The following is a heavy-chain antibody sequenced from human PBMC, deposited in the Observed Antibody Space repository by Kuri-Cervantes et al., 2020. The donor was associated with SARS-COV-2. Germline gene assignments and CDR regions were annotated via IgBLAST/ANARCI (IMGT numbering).Heavy chain of an antibody. V-gene: IGHV4-59*04. CDR3: ARYSSSWSFDY. D-gene: IGHD6-13*01. Sequence: SETLSLTCTVSGGSISSYYWSWIRQPPGKGLEWIGYIYYSGSTYYNPSLKSRVTISIDTSKNQFSLKLSSVTAADTAVYYCARYSSSWSFDYWGQGTLVTVSS. CDR1: GGSISSYY. CDR2: IYYSGST. J-gene: IGHJ4*02.